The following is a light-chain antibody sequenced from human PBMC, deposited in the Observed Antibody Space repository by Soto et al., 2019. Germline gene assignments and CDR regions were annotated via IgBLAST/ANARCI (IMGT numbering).Light chain of an antibody. CDR1: QSLLHSDGKTF. J-gene: IGKJ1*01. CDR2: EVS. Sequence: DIEMNQTPLSLSVTPGQPASISCKSSQSLLHSDGKTFFYWYLQRPGQPPQLLIYEVSNRFSGVPDRFSGSGSGTDFTLKISRVEAEDVGIYYCLQTIHLPGTFGQGTKVDIK. V-gene: IGKV2D-29*01. CDR3: LQTIHLPGT.